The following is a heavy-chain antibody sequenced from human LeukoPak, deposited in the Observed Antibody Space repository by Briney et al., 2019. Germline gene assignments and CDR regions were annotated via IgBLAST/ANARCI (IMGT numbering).Heavy chain of an antibody. V-gene: IGHV4-4*02. D-gene: IGHD3-10*01. CDR2: IYHSGST. CDR3: ARREYYGSESYPHYGMDV. CDR1: GGSISSNNW. J-gene: IGHJ6*02. Sequence: SETLSLTCAVSGGSISSNNWWSWVRQPPGKGLEWIGEIYHSGSTNYNPSLKSRVTISVDKSKNQFSLNLSSVTAADTAVYYCARREYYGSESYPHYGMDVWGQGTTVTVSS.